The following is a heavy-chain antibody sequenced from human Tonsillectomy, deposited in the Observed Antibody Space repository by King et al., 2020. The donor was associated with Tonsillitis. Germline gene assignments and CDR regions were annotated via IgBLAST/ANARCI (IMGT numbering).Heavy chain of an antibody. J-gene: IGHJ5*02. Sequence: QLQESGPGLVKPSETLSLTCTFSGGAISLSGYHWGWIRQPPVKGLEWIGNIYYTGTTYYNPDLKSRVTLSVVTSNNHFSLKLNSVTAADTAVYYCAVYSTSSGWLDPWGQGTPVTVSS. CDR1: GGAISLSGYH. CDR2: IYYTGTT. D-gene: IGHD6-6*01. V-gene: IGHV4-39*02. CDR3: AVYSTSSGWLDP.